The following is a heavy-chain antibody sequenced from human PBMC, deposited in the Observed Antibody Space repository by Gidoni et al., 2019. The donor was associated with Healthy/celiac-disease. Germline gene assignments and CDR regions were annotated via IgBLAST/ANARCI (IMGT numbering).Heavy chain of an antibody. V-gene: IGHV1-69*01. CDR2: IIPIFGTA. Sequence: QVQLVQSGAEVKKPGSSVNVSCQASGGTFSRYAISWVRQAPGQGLEGMGGIIPIFGTANYAQKFQGRVTITAEESTSTAYMELSSLRSEDTAVYYCARVGGYSYGDVYYFDYWGQGTLVTVSS. D-gene: IGHD5-18*01. CDR1: GGTFSRYA. CDR3: ARVGGYSYGDVYYFDY. J-gene: IGHJ4*02.